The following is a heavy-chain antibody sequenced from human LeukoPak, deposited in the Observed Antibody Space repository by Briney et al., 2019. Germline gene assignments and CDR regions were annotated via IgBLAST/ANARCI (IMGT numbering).Heavy chain of an antibody. CDR1: GFTFSYVW. V-gene: IGHV3-15*04. Sequence: PGGSLRLSCATSGFTFSYVWMSWVRQAPGKGLEWVGRIASSADGGSTDYAAPARGRFTISRDDSKGTLYLQMNSLKTGDTAVYYCSEGLDYWGRGTLVTVSS. J-gene: IGHJ4*02. CDR3: SEGLDY. CDR2: IASSADGGST.